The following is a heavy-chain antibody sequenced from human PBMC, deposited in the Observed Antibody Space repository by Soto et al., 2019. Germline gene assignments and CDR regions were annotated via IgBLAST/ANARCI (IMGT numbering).Heavy chain of an antibody. CDR3: ARDLMGMATNYYYYYGMDV. CDR2: IYYSGST. J-gene: IGHJ6*02. V-gene: IGHV4-59*01. D-gene: IGHD2-8*01. Sequence: SETLSLTCTVSGGSISSYYWSWIRQPPVKGLEWIGYIYYSGSTNYNPSLKSRVTISVDTSKNQFSLKLSSVTAADTAVYYCARDLMGMATNYYYYYGMDVWGQGTTVTVSS. CDR1: GGSISSYY.